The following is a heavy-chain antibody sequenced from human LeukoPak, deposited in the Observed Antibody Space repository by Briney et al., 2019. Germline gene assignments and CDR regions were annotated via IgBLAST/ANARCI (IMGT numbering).Heavy chain of an antibody. Sequence: PGGSLRLSCAASGFTFSSYSMNWVRQATGKGLEWVSYISSSSSTIYYADSVKGRFTISRDNAKNSLYLQMNSLRAEDTAVYYCARVFDFGGMDVWGQGTTVTVSS. V-gene: IGHV3-48*01. D-gene: IGHD3-3*01. CDR3: ARVFDFGGMDV. CDR1: GFTFSSYS. J-gene: IGHJ6*02. CDR2: ISSSSSTI.